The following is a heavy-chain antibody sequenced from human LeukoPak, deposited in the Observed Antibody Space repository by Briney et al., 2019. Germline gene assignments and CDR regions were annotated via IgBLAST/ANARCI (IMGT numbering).Heavy chain of an antibody. CDR3: ARHHDGGPKLRLDF. Sequence: YPSGTLSLTCRVSGASVSNYYWSWIRQSPGKGLEWIGFFHYSGSTNYNPSLNSRVTTSIDTSMNQLSLTLVSVTAADTAVYFCARHHDGGPKLRLDFWGLGVLVTVSS. V-gene: IGHV4-59*08. CDR2: FHYSGST. D-gene: IGHD2-15*01. J-gene: IGHJ4*02. CDR1: GASVSNYY.